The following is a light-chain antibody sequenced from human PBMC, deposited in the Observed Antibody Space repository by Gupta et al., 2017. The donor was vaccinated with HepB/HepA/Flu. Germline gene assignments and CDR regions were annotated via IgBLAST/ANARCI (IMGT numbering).Light chain of an antibody. J-gene: IGLJ2*01. CDR2: EVN. Sequence: QSALTQPASVSGSPGPSITISCTGSSSDIGTYNLVSWYQQHPGQAPKLIIHEVNRRPSGVSDRFSGSKSANTASLKISGLQAEDEADYYCCSYAGNKFFVLFGGGTKLTVL. CDR1: SSDIGTYNL. CDR3: CSYAGNKFFVL. V-gene: IGLV2-23*02.